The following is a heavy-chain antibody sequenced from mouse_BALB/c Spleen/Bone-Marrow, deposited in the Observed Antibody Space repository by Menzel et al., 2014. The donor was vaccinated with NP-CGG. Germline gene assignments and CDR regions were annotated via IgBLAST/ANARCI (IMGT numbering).Heavy chain of an antibody. CDR3: ARFRWGNYREGAMDY. D-gene: IGHD2-1*01. Sequence: VQLQQSGPELVKPGASVKISCKASGYAFSSSWMNWVKQRPGQGLEWIGRIYPGDGDTNYNGKFKGKATLTADKSSSTAYMQLSSLTSVDSAVYFCARFRWGNYREGAMDYWGQGTSVTVSS. CDR1: GYAFSSSW. CDR2: IYPGDGDT. J-gene: IGHJ4*01. V-gene: IGHV1-82*01.